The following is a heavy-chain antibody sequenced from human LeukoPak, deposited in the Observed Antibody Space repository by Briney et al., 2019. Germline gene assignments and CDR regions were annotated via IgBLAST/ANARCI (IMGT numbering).Heavy chain of an antibody. CDR3: ARENIGYCRGGSCSMGAFDI. V-gene: IGHV4-59*01. D-gene: IGHD2-15*01. Sequence: SETLSINCIVSGGSISSYYWSWIRQPPGKGLEWIGYINYTGSTNYNPSLKSRVTISVHTSQNQFSLMLSSVTAADTAVYYCARENIGYCRGGSCSMGAFDIWGQGTMVTVSS. J-gene: IGHJ3*02. CDR1: GGSISSYY. CDR2: INYTGST.